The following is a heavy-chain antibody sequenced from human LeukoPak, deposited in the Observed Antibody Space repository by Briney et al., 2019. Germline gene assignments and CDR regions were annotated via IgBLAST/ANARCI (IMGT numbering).Heavy chain of an antibody. CDR3: AKHVGYCSSNSCYFDH. CDR1: GFTFSSYA. J-gene: IGHJ4*02. CDR2: IGASGGST. V-gene: IGHV3-23*01. Sequence: GGSLRLSCAASGFTFSSYAMSWVRQAPGKGLEWVSAIGASGGSTYYADSVKGRFTISRDNSKNTLYLQMNSLRAEDTAEYYCAKHVGYCSSNSCYFDHWGQGTLVTVSS. D-gene: IGHD2-2*01.